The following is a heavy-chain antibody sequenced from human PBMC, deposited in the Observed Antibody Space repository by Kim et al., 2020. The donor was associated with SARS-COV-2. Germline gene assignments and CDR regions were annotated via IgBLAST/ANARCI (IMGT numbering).Heavy chain of an antibody. Sequence: GGSLRLSCAGSGFTLSHYAMTWVRQAPGKGLEWLSYISDSGSTIYYADSVRGRITISRDNAESSLYLQIDNVRPEDTAIYYCARVSFYFDSSGSPPFYYWGQGTLVTVSS. J-gene: IGHJ4*02. CDR1: GFTLSHYA. CDR3: ARVSFYFDSSGSPPFYY. V-gene: IGHV3-48*03. CDR2: ISDSGSTI. D-gene: IGHD3-22*01.